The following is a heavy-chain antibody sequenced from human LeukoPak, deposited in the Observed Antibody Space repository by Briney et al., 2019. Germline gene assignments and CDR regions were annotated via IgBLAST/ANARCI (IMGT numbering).Heavy chain of an antibody. J-gene: IGHJ3*02. CDR3: ARGGGSNRSNNALDI. Sequence: SETLSLTCTVSGATISIYYWTWIRQPAGKGLEWIGRIYNTGSTNYNPYLKSRVTMSVDTSKNQFSLKLSSVAAADTAVYYCARGGGSNRSNNALDIWGQGTMVTVSS. V-gene: IGHV4-4*07. D-gene: IGHD3-16*01. CDR1: GATISIYY. CDR2: IYNTGST.